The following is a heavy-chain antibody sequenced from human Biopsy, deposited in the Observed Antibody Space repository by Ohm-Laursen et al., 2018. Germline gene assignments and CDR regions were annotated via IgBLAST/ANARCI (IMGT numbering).Heavy chain of an antibody. J-gene: IGHJ4*02. CDR1: GYTFTTYG. Sequence: ASVKVSCKASGYTFTTYGISWVRQAPGQGLEWMGWIRTVNGATDYAQNLQGRVTMTTDTSAATAYMELRSLRSDDTAVYYCARCSTPYYDFWSGYQPTYYFDYWGQGTLVTVSS. CDR2: IRTVNGAT. V-gene: IGHV1-18*04. CDR3: ARCSTPYYDFWSGYQPTYYFDY. D-gene: IGHD3-3*01.